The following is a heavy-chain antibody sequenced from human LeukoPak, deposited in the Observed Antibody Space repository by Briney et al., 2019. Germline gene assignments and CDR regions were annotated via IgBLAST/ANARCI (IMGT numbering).Heavy chain of an antibody. V-gene: IGHV6-1*01. CDR2: TYYRSKWYN. Sequence: SQTLSLTCAISGDSVSSNSAAWNWIRQSPSRGLEWLGRTYYRSKWYNDYAVPVKSRITINPDTSKNQFSLQLNSVTPEDTAVYYCARGAIAAAGLPSPFDYWGQGTLVTVSS. J-gene: IGHJ4*02. CDR3: ARGAIAAAGLPSPFDY. CDR1: GDSVSSNSAA. D-gene: IGHD6-13*01.